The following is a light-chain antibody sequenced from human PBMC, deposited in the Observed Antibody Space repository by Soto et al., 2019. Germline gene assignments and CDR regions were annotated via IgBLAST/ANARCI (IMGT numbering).Light chain of an antibody. J-gene: IGKJ4*01. CDR2: DAI. Sequence: EIVLTQSPATVSLSPGERATLSCRASQNINNFLAWYQQKPGQAPRLLIYDAISRATGIPDRFSGSGSGTDFTLTISSLEPEDFAVYYCQRSGGSVSFGGGTKVE. V-gene: IGKV3-11*01. CDR1: QNINNF. CDR3: QRSGGSVS.